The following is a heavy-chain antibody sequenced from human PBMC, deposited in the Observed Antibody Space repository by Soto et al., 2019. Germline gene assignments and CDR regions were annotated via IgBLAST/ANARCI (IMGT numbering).Heavy chain of an antibody. CDR2: IYYSGST. CDR3: ARHKRGYNKIRSLFDY. V-gene: IGHV4-39*01. Sequence: NPSETLSLTCTVSGGSISSSSYYWGWIRQPPGKGLEWIGSIYYSGSTYYNPSLKSRVTISVDTSKNQFSLKLSSVTAADTAVYYCARHKRGYNKIRSLFDYWGQGTLVTVSS. CDR1: GGSISSSSYY. J-gene: IGHJ4*02. D-gene: IGHD1-1*01.